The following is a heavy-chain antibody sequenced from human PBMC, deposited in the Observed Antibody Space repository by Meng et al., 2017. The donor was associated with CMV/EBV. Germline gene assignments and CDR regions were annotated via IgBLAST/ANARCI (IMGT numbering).Heavy chain of an antibody. V-gene: IGHV1-69*01. Sequence: KVSCKASGGTFSSYDISWVRQAPGQGLEWMGGIIPIFGTANYAQKFQGRVTITADESTSTAYMELSSLRSEDTAVYYYASKGGSYDYWGQGTLVTVSS. D-gene: IGHD1-26*01. CDR1: GGTFSSYD. CDR2: IIPIFGTA. J-gene: IGHJ4*02. CDR3: ASKGGSYDY.